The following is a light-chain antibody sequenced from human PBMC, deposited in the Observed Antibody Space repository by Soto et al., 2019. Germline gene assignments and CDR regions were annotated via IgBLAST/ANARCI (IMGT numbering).Light chain of an antibody. Sequence: QSVLTQPASVSGSPGQSITVSCTGTSSDVGAYNYVSWYQQHPGKAPKLMIYEVANRPSGVSNRFSGSKSGNTASLTISGLQAEDEADYYCSSYAISSTLYVFGTGTKVTV. V-gene: IGLV2-14*01. CDR2: EVA. CDR1: SSDVGAYNY. J-gene: IGLJ1*01. CDR3: SSYAISSTLYV.